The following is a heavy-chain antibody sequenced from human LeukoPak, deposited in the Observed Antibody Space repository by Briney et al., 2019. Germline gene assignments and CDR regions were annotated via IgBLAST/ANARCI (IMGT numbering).Heavy chain of an antibody. CDR3: ARRSGIAVAGAFDY. Sequence: GGSLRLSCATSGFSFSSYAMSWVRQAPGKGLEWVSAMSSSDDGRYYAASVRGRFTISRDTSRSTLYLQMNSLRAEDTAVYYCARRSGIAVAGAFDYWGQGTLVTVSS. CDR1: GFSFSSYA. V-gene: IGHV3-23*01. J-gene: IGHJ4*02. D-gene: IGHD6-19*01. CDR2: MSSSDDGR.